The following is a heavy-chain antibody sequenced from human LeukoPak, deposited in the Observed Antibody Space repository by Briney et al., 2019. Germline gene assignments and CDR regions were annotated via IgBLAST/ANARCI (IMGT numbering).Heavy chain of an antibody. CDR1: GYTLTELS. CDR2: FDPEDGET. J-gene: IGHJ5*02. Sequence: APVNVSCKVSGYTLTELSMHWVRQAPGKGLEWMGGFDPEDGETIYAQKFQGRVTMTEDTTTDTAYMELSSLRSEDTAVYYCATSSRYSGSYLVSWFDPWGQGTLVTVSS. V-gene: IGHV1-24*01. D-gene: IGHD1-26*01. CDR3: ATSSRYSGSYLVSWFDP.